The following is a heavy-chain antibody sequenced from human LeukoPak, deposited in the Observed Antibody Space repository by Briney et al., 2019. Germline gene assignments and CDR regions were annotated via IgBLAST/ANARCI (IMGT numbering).Heavy chain of an antibody. V-gene: IGHV6-1*01. J-gene: IGHJ4*02. CDR3: ARDLIKSGSGSYYYFDY. Sequence: SQTLSLTCAISGDSVSSNSAAWNWIRQSPSRGLEWLGRTYYRSKWYNDYAVSVKSRITINPDTSKNQFSLQLNSVTPEDTAVYYCARDLIKSGSGSYYYFDYWGQGTLVTVSS. CDR1: GDSVSSNSAA. CDR2: TYYRSKWYN. D-gene: IGHD3-10*01.